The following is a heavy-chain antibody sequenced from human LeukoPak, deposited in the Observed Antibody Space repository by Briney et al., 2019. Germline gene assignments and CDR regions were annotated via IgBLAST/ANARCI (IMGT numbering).Heavy chain of an antibody. Sequence: ASVKVSCKASGYTFTGYYMHWVRQAPGQGLEWMGWINPNSGGTNYAQKFQGRVTMTRDTSISTAYMELSRLRSDDTAVYYCAREDGGYDAFDIWGQGTMVTVSS. V-gene: IGHV1-2*02. D-gene: IGHD2-15*01. CDR2: INPNSGGT. J-gene: IGHJ3*02. CDR1: GYTFTGYY. CDR3: AREDGGYDAFDI.